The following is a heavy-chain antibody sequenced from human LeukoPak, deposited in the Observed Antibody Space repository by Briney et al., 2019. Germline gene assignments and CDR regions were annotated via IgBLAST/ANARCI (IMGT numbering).Heavy chain of an antibody. CDR3: ARGSAIVGATGYYNGMDV. V-gene: IGHV3-13*05. D-gene: IGHD1-26*01. J-gene: IGHJ6*02. Sequence: GGPLRLSCAASGFTFRNYDIHWVRQATGKGLEWVSGIGTAADPYYIGSVKGRFTISRENAKNSLYLQMNSLRAGDTAVYYCARGSAIVGATGYYNGMDVWGQGTTVTVSS. CDR2: IGTAADP. CDR1: GFTFRNYD.